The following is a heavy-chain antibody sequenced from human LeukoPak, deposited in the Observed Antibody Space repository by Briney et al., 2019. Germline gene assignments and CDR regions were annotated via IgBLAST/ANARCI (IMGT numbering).Heavy chain of an antibody. J-gene: IGHJ4*02. CDR1: GFTFSSYG. D-gene: IGHD1-26*01. V-gene: IGHV3-23*01. Sequence: PGRSLRLSCAASGFTFSSYGMSRVRQAPGKGLEWVSAISGSGGSTYYADSVKGRFTISRDNAKNSLYLQMNSLRAEDTAVYYCARDFSSGSYYGDYYFDYWGQGTLVTVSS. CDR2: ISGSGGST. CDR3: ARDFSSGSYYGDYYFDY.